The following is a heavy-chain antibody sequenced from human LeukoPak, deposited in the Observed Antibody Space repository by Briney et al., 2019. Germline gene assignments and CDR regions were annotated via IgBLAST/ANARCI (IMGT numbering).Heavy chain of an antibody. D-gene: IGHD1-26*01. Sequence: SVKVSCKASGGTFSSYAISWVRQAPGQGLEWMGGIIPIFGTANYAQKFQGRVTITADKSTSTAYMELRSLRSDDTAVYYCARGPAVGATNYMDVWGKGTTVTVSS. CDR2: IIPIFGTA. CDR1: GGTFSSYA. V-gene: IGHV1-69*06. CDR3: ARGPAVGATNYMDV. J-gene: IGHJ6*03.